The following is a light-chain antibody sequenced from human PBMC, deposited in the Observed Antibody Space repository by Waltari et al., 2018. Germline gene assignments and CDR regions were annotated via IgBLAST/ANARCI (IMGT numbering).Light chain of an antibody. J-gene: IGLJ3*02. CDR1: ASNIGGNL. Sequence: QSVLTQPPSASGTPGQRVSISCSGSASNIGGNLVNWYQQLPGKAPKLLIYRSDLRPSGVPDRFSGSKSGTSASLAISGLQSEDKADYFCASWDDSLNGHWVFGGGTKVTVL. CDR2: RSD. CDR3: ASWDDSLNGHWV. V-gene: IGLV1-44*01.